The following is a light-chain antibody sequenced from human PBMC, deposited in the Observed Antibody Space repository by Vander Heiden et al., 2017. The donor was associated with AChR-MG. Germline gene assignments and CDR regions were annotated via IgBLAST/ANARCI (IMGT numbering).Light chain of an antibody. V-gene: IGLV2-14*03. CDR3: SSYTITSTRYV. J-gene: IGLJ1*01. CDR2: DVS. CDR1: SSDIGAYNY. Sequence: QSALTQPAPVSGSPGQSITLSCTGTSSDIGAYNYVSWYQQHPGKAPKLIIYDVSNRPSGVSNRFSGSKSGSTASLTISGLQAEDETDYYCSSYTITSTRYVFGTGTKVTVL.